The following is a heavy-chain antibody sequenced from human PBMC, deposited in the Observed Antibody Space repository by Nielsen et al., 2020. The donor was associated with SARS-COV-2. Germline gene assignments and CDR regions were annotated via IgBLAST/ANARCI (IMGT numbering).Heavy chain of an antibody. CDR3: ARDYGDYTDY. J-gene: IGHJ4*02. CDR1: GFTFSSYS. CDR2: ISSSSSYI. Sequence: GESLKISCAASGFTFSSYSMNWVRQAPGKGLEWVSSISSSSSYIYYADSVKGRFTISRDNAKNSLYLQMNSLRAEDTAVYYCARDYGDYTDYWGQGTLVTVSS. D-gene: IGHD4-17*01. V-gene: IGHV3-21*01.